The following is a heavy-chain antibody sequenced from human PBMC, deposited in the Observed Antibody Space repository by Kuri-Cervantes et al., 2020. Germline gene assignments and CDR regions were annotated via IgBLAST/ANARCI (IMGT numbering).Heavy chain of an antibody. Sequence: GGSLRLSCAASGFTFSSYDMHWVRQATGKGLEWVSAIGTAGDTYYPGSVKGRFTISRDNSKNTVSLQMDSLRAEDTAFYYCSAYYGSGSSYYWGQGTLVTVSS. CDR3: SAYYGSGSSYY. D-gene: IGHD3-10*01. J-gene: IGHJ4*02. CDR2: IGTAGDT. CDR1: GFTFSSYD. V-gene: IGHV3-13*01.